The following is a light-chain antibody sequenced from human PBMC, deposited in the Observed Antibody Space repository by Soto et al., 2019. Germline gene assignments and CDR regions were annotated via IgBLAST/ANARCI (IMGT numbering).Light chain of an antibody. Sequence: IVVAQSPATLSVSLGERATLSCRASQSVTSNLSWYQLKPGQVPRLLIYGASTRATGIPARFSGSGSGTEVTLTISRLQSEDFAVYYCQQSKKRPTFCKGTKVDI. J-gene: IGKJ1*01. CDR3: QQSKKRPT. CDR1: QSVTSN. V-gene: IGKV3-15*01. CDR2: GAS.